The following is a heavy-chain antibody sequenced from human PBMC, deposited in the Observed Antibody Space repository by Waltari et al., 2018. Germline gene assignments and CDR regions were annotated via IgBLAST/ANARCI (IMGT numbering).Heavy chain of an antibody. J-gene: IGHJ3*02. D-gene: IGHD3-16*01. CDR2: IYYIGSS. V-gene: IGHV4-30-4*08. CDR3: ARERGSGPNAERDAFNI. Sequence: QVQLQESGPGLVKPSQTLSLTRTVSGYSISTGYYYWSWIRQSPGKGLEWLGYIYYIGSSYNNPSLKSRLTISVDTSMNQISLRLTSVTAADTAVYYCARERGSGPNAERDAFNIWGRGTVVTVSS. CDR1: GYSISTGYYY.